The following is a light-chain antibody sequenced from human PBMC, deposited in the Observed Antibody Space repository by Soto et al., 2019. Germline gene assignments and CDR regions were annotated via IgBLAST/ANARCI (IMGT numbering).Light chain of an antibody. CDR1: QSLLHRNGNSY. V-gene: IGKV2-28*01. Sequence: DLVMTQSPLSLSVTPGEAASISCRCSQSLLHRNGNSYLDWYLQRPGQSPQLLISLASNRASGVTDRFSGSGSGTDFTLHISRVEAEDVGVYYCMQALQTSFTFGPGTKVDL. CDR2: LAS. CDR3: MQALQTSFT. J-gene: IGKJ3*01.